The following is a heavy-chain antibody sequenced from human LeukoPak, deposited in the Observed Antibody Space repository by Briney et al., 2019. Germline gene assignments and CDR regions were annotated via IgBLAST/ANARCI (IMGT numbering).Heavy chain of an antibody. CDR2: MNPNSGNT. D-gene: IGHD3-10*01. CDR3: ARGHPPHIWFGEGDAFDI. Sequence: ASVKVSCKASGYTFTSYDINWVRQATGQGLEWMGWMNPNSGNTGYAQKFQGRVTMTRNTSISTAYMELSSLRSEDTAVYYCARGHPPHIWFGEGDAFDIWGQGTMVTVSS. V-gene: IGHV1-8*01. CDR1: GYTFTSYD. J-gene: IGHJ3*02.